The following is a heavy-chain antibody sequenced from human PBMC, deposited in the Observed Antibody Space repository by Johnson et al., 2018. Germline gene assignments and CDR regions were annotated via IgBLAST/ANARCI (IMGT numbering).Heavy chain of an antibody. CDR2: TSNDDGIK. V-gene: IGHV3-30*03. CDR1: GFSFSNYV. CDR3: ATGAISGVIYREFCQH. D-gene: IGHD3-10*01. Sequence: QVQLVQAGGGVVQAGRSLRLSCSASGFSFSNYVMHWVRQAPGKGLAGVAVTSNDDGIKSYVDAVKGRFTISRDNSKGTLYLQINSRRAEDTAVYYCATGAISGVIYREFCQHWGQGTLVTVSS. J-gene: IGHJ1*01.